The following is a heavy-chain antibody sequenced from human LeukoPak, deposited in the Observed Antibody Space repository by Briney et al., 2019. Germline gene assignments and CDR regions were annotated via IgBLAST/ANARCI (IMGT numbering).Heavy chain of an antibody. CDR3: ARSYWFMYAFDI. J-gene: IGHJ3*02. V-gene: IGHV3-33*01. D-gene: IGHD2-8*02. Sequence: GRSRRLSCPASGFTVSSLVVDWARQAAATWREWVAVIWFDGNNKYYADSVKGRFPISRDNSKNALYLQMNSLRAEDTAVYYCARSYWFMYAFDIWGQGTMVTVSS. CDR1: GFTVSSLV. CDR2: IWFDGNNK.